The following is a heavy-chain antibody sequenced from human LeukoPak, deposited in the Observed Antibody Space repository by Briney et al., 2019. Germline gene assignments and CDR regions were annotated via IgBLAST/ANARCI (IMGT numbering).Heavy chain of an antibody. D-gene: IGHD2-2*01. V-gene: IGHV1-69*13. CDR2: IIPIFVTA. CDR1: GGTFSSYA. Sequence: SVKVSCKASGGTFSSYAISWVRQAPGQGLEWIGGIIPIFVTANYAQRFQGRVTITADESTSTAYMELSSLRSEDTAVYYCARGEGYCSSTSCLPNWFDPWGQGTLVTVSS. CDR3: ARGEGYCSSTSCLPNWFDP. J-gene: IGHJ5*02.